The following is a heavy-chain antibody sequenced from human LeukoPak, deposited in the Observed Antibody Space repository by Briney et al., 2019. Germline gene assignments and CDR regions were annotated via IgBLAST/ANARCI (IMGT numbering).Heavy chain of an antibody. CDR3: ARRDLDTAMVTWAFDI. CDR1: GGTFSSYA. V-gene: IGHV1-69*05. D-gene: IGHD5-18*01. CDR2: IIPIFGTA. Sequence: SVKVSCKASGGTFSSYAISWVRQAPGQGLEWMGGIIPIFGTANYAQKFQGRVTVTTDESTSTAYMELSSLRSEDTAVYYCARRDLDTAMVTWAFDIWGQGTMVTVSS. J-gene: IGHJ3*02.